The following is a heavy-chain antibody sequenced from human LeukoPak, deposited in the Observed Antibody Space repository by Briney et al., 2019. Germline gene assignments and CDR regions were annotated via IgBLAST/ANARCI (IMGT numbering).Heavy chain of an antibody. CDR3: ARGRFRTPAADYFDY. V-gene: IGHV3-30*04. CDR1: GFTFSSDA. D-gene: IGHD6-13*01. Sequence: GGSLRLSCAASGFTFSSDAIHWVRQAPGKGLEWVAVISYDGSNRYYADSVKGRFTISRDNSKNTLYLQMNSLRADDTAVYYCARGRFRTPAADYFDYWGQGTLVTVSS. J-gene: IGHJ4*02. CDR2: ISYDGSNR.